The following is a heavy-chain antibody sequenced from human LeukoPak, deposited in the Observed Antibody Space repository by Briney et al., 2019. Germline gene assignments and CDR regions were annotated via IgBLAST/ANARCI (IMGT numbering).Heavy chain of an antibody. CDR3: ARDPAESSPKDV. J-gene: IGHJ6*02. Sequence: GASVKVSCKASGYTFTCYYMHWVRQAPGQGLEWMGWISAYNGNTNYAQKLQGRVTMTTDTSTSTAYMELRSLRSDDTAVYYCARDPAESSPKDVWGQGTTVTVSS. V-gene: IGHV1-18*04. D-gene: IGHD2-15*01. CDR1: GYTFTCYY. CDR2: ISAYNGNT.